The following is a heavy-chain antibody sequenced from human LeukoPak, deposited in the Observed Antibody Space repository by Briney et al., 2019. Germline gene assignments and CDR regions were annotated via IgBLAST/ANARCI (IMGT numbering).Heavy chain of an antibody. Sequence: SSETLSLTCTVSGGSISSYYWSWIRQPPGKGLEWIGYIYYSGSTNYNPSLKSRVTISVDTSKNQFSLKLSSVTAADTAVYYCARAAEMATIDYWGQGTLVTVSS. J-gene: IGHJ4*02. CDR2: IYYSGST. V-gene: IGHV4-59*01. CDR3: ARAAEMATIDY. D-gene: IGHD5-24*01. CDR1: GGSISSYY.